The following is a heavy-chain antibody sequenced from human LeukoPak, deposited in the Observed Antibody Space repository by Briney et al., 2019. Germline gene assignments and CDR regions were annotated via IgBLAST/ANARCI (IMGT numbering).Heavy chain of an antibody. D-gene: IGHD1-26*01. CDR3: ARVRGSYSVDY. Sequence: PGGSLRLSCAASGFTFSDYYMSWIRQDPGKGLEWVSYISNTGSTTQYADSVKGRFTISRDNAKNSLHLQMNSLRAEDTAVYYCARVRGSYSVDYWGQGTLVTVSS. V-gene: IGHV3-11*04. CDR2: ISNTGSTT. J-gene: IGHJ4*02. CDR1: GFTFSDYY.